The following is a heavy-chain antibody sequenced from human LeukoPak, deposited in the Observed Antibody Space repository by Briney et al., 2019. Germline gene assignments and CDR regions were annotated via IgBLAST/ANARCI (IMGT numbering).Heavy chain of an antibody. J-gene: IGHJ4*02. CDR2: ISGSGHNA. CDR1: GFTFSSYA. D-gene: IGHD3-10*01. V-gene: IGHV3-23*01. CDR3: ARERAGELSDF. Sequence: GGSLRLSCAASGFTFSSYAMSWVRQAPGKGLEWVSAISGSGHNAYYADSVKGRFTVSRDNAKNSLYLQMNSLRAEDTAVYYCARERAGELSDFWGQGVLVTVSS.